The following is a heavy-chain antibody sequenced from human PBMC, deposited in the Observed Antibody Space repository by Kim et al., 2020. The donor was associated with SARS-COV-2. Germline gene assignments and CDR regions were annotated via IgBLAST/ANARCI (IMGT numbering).Heavy chain of an antibody. J-gene: IGHJ4*02. Sequence: QKLRGRVTMTANTSTSTAYMELRSLRSDDTAVYYCARDRGYSYGSGRFDYWGQGTLVTVSS. D-gene: IGHD5-18*01. CDR3: ARDRGYSYGSGRFDY. V-gene: IGHV1-18*01.